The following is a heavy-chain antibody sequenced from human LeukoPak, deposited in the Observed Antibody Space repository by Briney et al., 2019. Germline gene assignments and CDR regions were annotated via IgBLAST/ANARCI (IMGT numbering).Heavy chain of an antibody. Sequence: SETLSLTCTVSGGSISSYDWSWIRQPPGKGLEWIGYIYYSGSTNYNPSLKSRVTISVDTSKNQFSLKLSSVTAADTAVYYCARHSSSWYSNWFDPWGQGTLVTVSS. CDR2: IYYSGST. CDR1: GGSISSYD. D-gene: IGHD6-13*01. J-gene: IGHJ5*02. CDR3: ARHSSSWYSNWFDP. V-gene: IGHV4-59*08.